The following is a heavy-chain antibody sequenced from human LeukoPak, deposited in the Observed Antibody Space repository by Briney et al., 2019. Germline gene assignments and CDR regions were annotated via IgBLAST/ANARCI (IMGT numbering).Heavy chain of an antibody. V-gene: IGHV3-30*02. CDR1: GFTFSSYA. CDR3: AKDRSIGTYYTFDH. D-gene: IGHD1-26*01. Sequence: GGSLRLSCAASGFTFSSYAMHWVRQAPGKGLEWVAFIRNGGSNKYYADSVKGRFTVSGDNSKNTVYLQMSSLTAADTAVYYCAKDRSIGTYYTFDHWGQGTLVTVSS. CDR2: IRNGGSNK. J-gene: IGHJ4*02.